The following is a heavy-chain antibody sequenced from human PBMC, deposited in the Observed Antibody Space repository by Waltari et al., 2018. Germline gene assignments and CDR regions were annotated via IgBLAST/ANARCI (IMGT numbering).Heavy chain of an antibody. CDR1: GGSFSGYY. CDR2: INHSGST. CDR3: ARSGNYYDSSGYSGNWFDP. V-gene: IGHV4-34*01. D-gene: IGHD3-22*01. Sequence: QVQLQQWGAGLLKPSETLSLTCAVYGGSFSGYYWSWIRQPPGKGLEWIGEINHSGSTNYNPSLKSRVTISVDTSNNQFSRKLSSVTAADTAVYYCARSGNYYDSSGYSGNWFDPWGQGTLVTVSS. J-gene: IGHJ5*02.